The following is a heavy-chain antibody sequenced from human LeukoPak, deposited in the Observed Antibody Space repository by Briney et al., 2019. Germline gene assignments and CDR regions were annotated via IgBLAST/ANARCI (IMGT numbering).Heavy chain of an antibody. J-gene: IGHJ4*02. CDR1: GYTFTNYG. CDR2: INADNGKT. V-gene: IGHV1-18*01. Sequence: ASVKVSCKASGYTFTNYGMSWVRQAPGQGLEWMGGINADNGKTNYAQKLQGRVTMTTDTSTSTAYMELRSLRSDDTAVYYCARDGYSSSWYEPESFDYWGQGTLVTVSS. CDR3: ARDGYSSSWYEPESFDY. D-gene: IGHD6-13*01.